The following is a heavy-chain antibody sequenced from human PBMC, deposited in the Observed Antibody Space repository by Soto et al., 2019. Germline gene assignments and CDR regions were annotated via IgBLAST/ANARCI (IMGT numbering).Heavy chain of an antibody. D-gene: IGHD6-13*01. CDR2: ISSSSSYI. Sequence: GGSLRLSCAASGFTFSSYSMNWVRQAPGKGLEWVSSISSSSSYIYYADSVKGRFTISRDNAKNSLYPQMNSLRAEDTAVYYCAREDSIARGSDYWGQGTLVTVSS. CDR3: AREDSIARGSDY. V-gene: IGHV3-21*01. CDR1: GFTFSSYS. J-gene: IGHJ4*02.